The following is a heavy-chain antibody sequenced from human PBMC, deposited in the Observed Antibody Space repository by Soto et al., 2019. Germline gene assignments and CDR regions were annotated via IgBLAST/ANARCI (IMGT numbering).Heavy chain of an antibody. J-gene: IGHJ4*02. Sequence: QVQLVQSGAEVKKPGASVKVSCEASGYSFIDYYIHWVRQAPGQGFEWMGRISPKSGGTNYAQKFEGRVTMTCDTSLNTAYMELSSLKSDDTAVYYCARPPGYITDWYYFDLWGQGTRVTVSS. CDR2: ISPKSGGT. CDR3: ARPPGYITDWYYFDL. V-gene: IGHV1-2*02. D-gene: IGHD3-9*01. CDR1: GYSFIDYY.